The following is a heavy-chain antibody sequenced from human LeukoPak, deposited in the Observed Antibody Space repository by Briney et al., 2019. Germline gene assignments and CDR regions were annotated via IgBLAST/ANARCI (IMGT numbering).Heavy chain of an antibody. CDR3: AKGSSGYFVDL. D-gene: IGHD3-22*01. Sequence: PGGSLRLSCAASGFTFSSYNMNWVRQAPGKGLEWVSAISNDGGGTNYADFVKGRSTISRDNSKNTLFLQMNSLRAEDTALYYCAKGSSGYFVDLWGQGTLVTVSS. V-gene: IGHV3-23*01. CDR2: ISNDGGGT. J-gene: IGHJ5*02. CDR1: GFTFSSYN.